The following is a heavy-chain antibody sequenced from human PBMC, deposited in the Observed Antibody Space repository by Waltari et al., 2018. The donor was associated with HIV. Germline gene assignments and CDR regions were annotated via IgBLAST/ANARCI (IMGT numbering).Heavy chain of an antibody. CDR1: GGTFSSYA. J-gene: IGHJ6*02. D-gene: IGHD1-20*01. Sequence: QVQLVQSGAEVKKPGSSVKVSCKASGGTFSSYAISWVRQAPGQGLEWMGRIIPILGIANYAQKFQGRVTITADKSTSTAYMELSSLRSEDTAVYYCANPFGITGSRNYGMDVWGQGTTVTVSS. CDR2: IIPILGIA. V-gene: IGHV1-69*04. CDR3: ANPFGITGSRNYGMDV.